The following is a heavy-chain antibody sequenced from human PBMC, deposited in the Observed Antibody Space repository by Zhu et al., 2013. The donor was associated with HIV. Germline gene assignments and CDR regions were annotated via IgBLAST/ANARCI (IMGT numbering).Heavy chain of an antibody. CDR1: GGSFSGYY. D-gene: IGHD5-18*01. J-gene: IGHJ4*02. Sequence: QVQLQQWGAGLLKPSETLSLTCAVYGGSFSGYYWSWIRQPPGKGLEWIGCIYFNGLTNYNPSLKSRLTISIDTSKNQFSLKLSSVTAADTAMYYCARAKYNYGLAHFDYWGQGPLVTVSS. CDR2: IYFNGLT. V-gene: IGHV4-34*11. CDR3: ARAKYNYGLAHFDY.